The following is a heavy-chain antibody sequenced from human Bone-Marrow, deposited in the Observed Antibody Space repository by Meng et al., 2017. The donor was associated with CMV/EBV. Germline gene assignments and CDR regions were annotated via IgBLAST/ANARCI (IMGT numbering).Heavy chain of an antibody. J-gene: IGHJ5*02. V-gene: IGHV1-69*02. Sequence: SVKVSCKASGGTFSSYTISWVRQAPGQGLEWMGRIIPILGIANYAQKFQGRVTITADKSTSTAYMELSSLRSEDTAVYYCARVVSQQLVRGANWFDPWGQGTLVTVSS. CDR2: IIPILGIA. CDR3: ARVVSQQLVRGANWFDP. D-gene: IGHD6-13*01. CDR1: GGTFSSYT.